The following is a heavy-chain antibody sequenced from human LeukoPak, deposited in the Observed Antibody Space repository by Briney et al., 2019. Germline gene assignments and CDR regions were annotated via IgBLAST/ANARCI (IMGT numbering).Heavy chain of an antibody. CDR3: ASGSISSGWAAYYFDY. V-gene: IGHV4-31*03. Sequence: SETLSLTCTVSGGSISGGGYYWSWIRQHPGKGLEWIGYIYYSGSTYYNPSLKSRVTISVDTSKNQFSLKLSSVTAADTAVYYCASGSISSGWAAYYFDYWGQGTLVTVSS. CDR2: IYYSGST. J-gene: IGHJ4*02. D-gene: IGHD6-19*01. CDR1: GGSISGGGYY.